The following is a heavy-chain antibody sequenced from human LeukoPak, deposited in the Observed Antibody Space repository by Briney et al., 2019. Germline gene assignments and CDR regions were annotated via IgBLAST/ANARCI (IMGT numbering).Heavy chain of an antibody. CDR2: ISWNSGSI. D-gene: IGHD5-24*01. Sequence: GGSLRLSCAASGFTFDDYAMHWVRQAPGKGLEWVSGISWNSGSIGYADSVKGRFTISRDNARNSLYLQMNSLRAEDMALYYCAKDSGDGYFTQTNGAFDIWGQGTMVTVSS. V-gene: IGHV3-9*03. J-gene: IGHJ3*02. CDR1: GFTFDDYA. CDR3: AKDSGDGYFTQTNGAFDI.